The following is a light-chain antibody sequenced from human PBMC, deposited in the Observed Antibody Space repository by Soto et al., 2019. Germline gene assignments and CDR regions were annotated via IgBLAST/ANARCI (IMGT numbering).Light chain of an antibody. CDR1: TSNIGTNT. Sequence: QSALTQPPSASGAPGQTVTISCSGSTSNIGTNTVNWYQQLPGTAPKVLIYSNNQRPSGVPDRFSGSKSDTSASLAISGLRSEDETDYYCASWDDSLKGLVFGGGTKLTVL. J-gene: IGLJ2*01. V-gene: IGLV1-44*01. CDR3: ASWDDSLKGLV. CDR2: SNN.